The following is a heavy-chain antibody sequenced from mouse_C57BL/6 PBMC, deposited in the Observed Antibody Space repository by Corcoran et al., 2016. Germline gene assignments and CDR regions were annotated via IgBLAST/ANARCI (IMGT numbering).Heavy chain of an antibody. Sequence: QVQLQQPGAELVKPGASVKLSCKASGYTFTSYWMQWVKQRPGQGLEWIGEIDPSDSYTNYNQKFKGKATLTVDTSSSTAYMQLSSLTSEDSAVYYCARSVAYYGSLYYFDYWGQGTTLTVSS. V-gene: IGHV1-50*01. CDR3: ARSVAYYGSLYYFDY. CDR1: GYTFTSYW. CDR2: IDPSDSYT. J-gene: IGHJ2*01. D-gene: IGHD1-1*01.